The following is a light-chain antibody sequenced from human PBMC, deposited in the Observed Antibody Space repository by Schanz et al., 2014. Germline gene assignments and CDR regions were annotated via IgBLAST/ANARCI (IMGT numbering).Light chain of an antibody. CDR3: QQYNNWQRT. Sequence: VLTQSPGALSLSPGERATLSCRASQSVSSNYLAWYQHKRGQAPRLLIYGASSRATGIPDRFSGSGSGSGFTLTISSLQSEDFAVYYCQQYNNWQRTFGQGTKVEIK. V-gene: IGKV3D-15*01. CDR1: QSVSSN. CDR2: GAS. J-gene: IGKJ1*01.